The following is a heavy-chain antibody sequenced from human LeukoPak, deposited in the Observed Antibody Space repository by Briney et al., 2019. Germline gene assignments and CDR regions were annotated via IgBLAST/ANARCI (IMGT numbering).Heavy chain of an antibody. CDR2: IYYSGST. CDR1: GGSIRSYY. D-gene: IGHD4-17*01. CDR3: ARTGSTVTMLYPFDH. V-gene: IGHV4-59*01. J-gene: IGHJ4*02. Sequence: PSETLSLTCTVSGGSIRSYYWSWIRQPPGNGLEWIGYIYYSGSTNYNPSLKSRVSISVDTSKNQFSLKLSSVTAADTAVYYCARTGSTVTMLYPFDHWGQGTLVTVSS.